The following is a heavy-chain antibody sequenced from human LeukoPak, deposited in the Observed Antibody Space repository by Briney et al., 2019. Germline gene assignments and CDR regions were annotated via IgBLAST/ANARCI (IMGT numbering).Heavy chain of an antibody. D-gene: IGHD3-10*01. CDR3: ARMSARSGSIGGFDY. CDR2: INWNGGST. Sequence: GGSLRLSCAASGFTLDDHGMSWVRQARGKGLEWVSGINWNGGSTGYADSVKGRFTISRDNAKNSLYLQMNSLRAEDTALYYCARMSARSGSIGGFDYWGQGTLVTVSS. CDR1: GFTLDDHG. V-gene: IGHV3-20*04. J-gene: IGHJ4*02.